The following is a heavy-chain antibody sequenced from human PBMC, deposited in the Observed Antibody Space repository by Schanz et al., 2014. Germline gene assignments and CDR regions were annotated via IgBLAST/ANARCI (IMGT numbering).Heavy chain of an antibody. D-gene: IGHD6-19*01. J-gene: IGHJ4*02. CDR2: ISGTGDHI. Sequence: EVLLVESGGGLVKPGGSVRVSCAASGFTFSTYSMNWVRQAPGKGLEWVSSISGTGDHIYYADSVKGRFTISRDNAKNSLSLQMKNLRAEDTAVYYCARDRVQYSSGWYSDSWGQGTLVTVSS. V-gene: IGHV3-21*01. CDR1: GFTFSTYS. CDR3: ARDRVQYSSGWYSDS.